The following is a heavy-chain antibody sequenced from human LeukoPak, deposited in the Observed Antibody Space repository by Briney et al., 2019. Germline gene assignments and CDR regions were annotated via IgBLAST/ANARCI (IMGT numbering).Heavy chain of an antibody. CDR1: GGSFTGYY. V-gene: IGHV4-34*01. Sequence: SETLSLTCAVYGGSFTGYYWSWIPQPPGKGLEWIGEINHSGSTNYNPSLQSRVTISVDTSKNQFSLKLSSVTAADTAVYYYASRGRLVREFHWGQGTLVTVSS. J-gene: IGHJ4*02. CDR3: ASRGRLVREFH. D-gene: IGHD3-9*01. CDR2: INHSGST.